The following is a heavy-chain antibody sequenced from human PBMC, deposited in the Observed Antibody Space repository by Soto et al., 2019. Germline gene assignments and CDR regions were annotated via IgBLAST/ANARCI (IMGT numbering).Heavy chain of an antibody. D-gene: IGHD5-18*01. J-gene: IGHJ4*02. CDR3: AKDRGFSYGYGFDY. CDR2: ISATAGST. CDR1: GFTFGSFG. V-gene: IGHV3-23*01. Sequence: EVQLLESGGGLVQPGGSLRLSCAASGFTFGSFGMSWVRQAPGKGLEWVSAISATAGSTYYANSVKGRFTFPRDNSKNTLYLQMNSLRADDTAVYYCAKDRGFSYGYGFDYWGQGTLVTVSS.